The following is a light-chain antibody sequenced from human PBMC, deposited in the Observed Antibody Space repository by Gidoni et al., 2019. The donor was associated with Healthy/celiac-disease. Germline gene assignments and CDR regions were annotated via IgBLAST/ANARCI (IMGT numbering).Light chain of an antibody. V-gene: IGKV1-39*01. J-gene: IGKJ1*01. CDR3: QQSYSTPR. CDR1: QSISSY. Sequence: DIQMTQSPSSLSASVGDRVTITCRASQSISSYLNWYQQKPGKAPKLLIYAASSLQSGFPSRFSGSGSGTDFTLTISSLQPEDFATYYCQQSYSTPRFXXXTKVEIK. CDR2: AAS.